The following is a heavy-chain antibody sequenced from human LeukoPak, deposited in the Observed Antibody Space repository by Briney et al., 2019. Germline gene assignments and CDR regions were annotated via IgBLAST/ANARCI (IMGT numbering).Heavy chain of an antibody. D-gene: IGHD3-9*01. V-gene: IGHV3-7*01. CDR2: IKQDGSEK. CDR3: ARAGSDILTGYVR. Sequence: GGSLRLSCAASGFTFSSYWMSWVRQAPGKGLEWVANIKQDGSEKYYVDSVKGRFTISRDNAKNSLYLQMNSLRAEDTAVYYCARAGSDILTGYVRWGQGTLVTVSS. J-gene: IGHJ4*02. CDR1: GFTFSSYW.